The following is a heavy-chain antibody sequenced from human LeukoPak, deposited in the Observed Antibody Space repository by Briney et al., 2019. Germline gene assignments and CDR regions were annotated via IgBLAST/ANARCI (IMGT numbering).Heavy chain of an antibody. CDR3: ARHAGDKGSSSLIDY. CDR1: GGSIGRYY. V-gene: IGHV4-59*08. J-gene: IGHJ4*02. Sequence: PSETLSLTRAVSGGSIGRYYWSWFRQPPGKGLEWLGYIHNSGTINYNPSLKSRVTLSLDTYKNHFSLNLRSVTAADTAVYYCARHAGDKGSSSLIDYWGQGHMVTVSS. D-gene: IGHD6-6*01. CDR2: IHNSGTI.